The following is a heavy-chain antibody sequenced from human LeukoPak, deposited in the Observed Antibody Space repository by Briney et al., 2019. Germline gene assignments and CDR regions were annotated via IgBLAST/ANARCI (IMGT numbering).Heavy chain of an antibody. V-gene: IGHV3-21*01. J-gene: IGHJ4*02. D-gene: IGHD6-6*01. CDR3: ARGRQLRRFDY. CDR1: GFTFSSYS. Sequence: AGSLRLSCAASGFTFSSYSMNWVRQAPGKGLEWVSSISSSSSYLYYADSVKGRFTISRDNAKNSLYLQMNSLRAEDTAVYCCARGRQLRRFDYWGQGTLVTVSS. CDR2: ISSSSSYL.